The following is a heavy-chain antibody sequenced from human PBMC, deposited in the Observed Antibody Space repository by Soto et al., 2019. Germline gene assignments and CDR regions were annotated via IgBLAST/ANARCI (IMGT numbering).Heavy chain of an antibody. J-gene: IGHJ4*02. CDR1: GFTFSSYW. Sequence: PGGSLRLSCAASGFTFSSYWMHLVRQAPGKGLVWVSRINSDGSSTSYADSVKGRFTISRDNAKNTLYLQMNSLKTEDTAVYYCTTSVNYYDSSGYYPVTDYWGQGTLVTVSS. CDR2: INSDGSST. D-gene: IGHD3-22*01. CDR3: TTSVNYYDSSGYYPVTDY. V-gene: IGHV3-74*01.